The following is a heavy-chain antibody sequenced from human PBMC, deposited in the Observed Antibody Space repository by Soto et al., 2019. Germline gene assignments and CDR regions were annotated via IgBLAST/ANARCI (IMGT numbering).Heavy chain of an antibody. V-gene: IGHV1-69*01. CDR2: IIPIFGTA. Sequence: QVQLVQSGAEVKKPGSSVKVSCKASGGTFSSYAISWVRQAPGQGLEWMGGIIPIFGTANYAQTFQGSVTITADDSTSTAYLELSSVRSEDTAVYYCARNGREYYFDYWGQGTLVTVSS. CDR1: GGTFSSYA. D-gene: IGHD1-1*01. CDR3: ARNGREYYFDY. J-gene: IGHJ4*02.